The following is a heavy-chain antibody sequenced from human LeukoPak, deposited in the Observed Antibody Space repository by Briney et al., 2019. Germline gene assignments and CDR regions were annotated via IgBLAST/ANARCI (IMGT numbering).Heavy chain of an antibody. D-gene: IGHD3-3*01. CDR3: AKDGRFLEWLFLTINYYGMDV. CDR2: IKQDGSEK. CDR1: GFTFSSYW. J-gene: IGHJ6*02. Sequence: PGGSLRLSCAASGFTFSSYWMSWVRRAPGKGLEWVANIKQDGSEKYYVDSVKGRFTISRDNAKNSLYLQMNSLRAEDTAVYYCAKDGRFLEWLFLTINYYGMDVWGQGTTVTVSS. V-gene: IGHV3-7*03.